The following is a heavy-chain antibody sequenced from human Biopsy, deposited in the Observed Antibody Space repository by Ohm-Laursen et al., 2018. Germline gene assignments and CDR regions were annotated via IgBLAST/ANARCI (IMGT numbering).Heavy chain of an antibody. Sequence: SLRLSCAASGFTFSRYAMSWVRQAPGKGLEWLSYISGSGTTIFYADSVKGRFTVSRDNAKNSLYLQMNSLTVEDTAVYYCARDGAGSYHDYWGQGTLVIVSS. CDR1: GFTFSRYA. J-gene: IGHJ4*02. CDR3: ARDGAGSYHDY. V-gene: IGHV3-11*01. CDR2: ISGSGTTI. D-gene: IGHD3-10*01.